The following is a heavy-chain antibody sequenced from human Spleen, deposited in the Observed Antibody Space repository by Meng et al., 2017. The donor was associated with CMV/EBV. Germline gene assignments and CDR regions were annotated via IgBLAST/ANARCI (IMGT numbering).Heavy chain of an antibody. CDR3: ARDLKAVAGLDY. D-gene: IGHD6-19*01. Sequence: SETLSLTCTVSGGSISSSSYYWGWIRQPPGKGLEWIGSIYYSGSTYYNPSLKSRLTISVDTSKNQFSRKLSSVTAADTAVYYCARDLKAVAGLDYWGQGTLVTVSS. CDR2: IYYSGST. V-gene: IGHV4-39*07. CDR1: GGSISSSSYY. J-gene: IGHJ4*02.